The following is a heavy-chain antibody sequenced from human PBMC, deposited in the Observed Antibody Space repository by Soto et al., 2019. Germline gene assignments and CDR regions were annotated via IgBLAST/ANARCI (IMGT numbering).Heavy chain of an antibody. CDR1: GFTFSSYA. CDR2: ISYDGSNK. Sequence: GGSLRLSCAASGFTFSSYAMHWVRQAPGKGLEWVAVISYDGSNKYYADSVKGRFTISRDNSKNTLYLQMNSLRAEDTAVYYCARDEGYYDFWSGRGGYYYYYGMDVWGQGTTVTVSS. V-gene: IGHV3-30-3*01. J-gene: IGHJ6*02. D-gene: IGHD3-3*01. CDR3: ARDEGYYDFWSGRGGYYYYYGMDV.